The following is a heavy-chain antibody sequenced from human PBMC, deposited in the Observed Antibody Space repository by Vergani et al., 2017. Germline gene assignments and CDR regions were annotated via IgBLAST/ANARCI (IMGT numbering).Heavy chain of an antibody. CDR2: INHSGST. CDR3: ARGNPNWFDP. J-gene: IGHJ5*02. CDR1: GGSFSGYY. V-gene: IGHV4-34*01. Sequence: QVQLQQWGAGLLKPSETLSLTCAVYGGSFSGYYWSWIRQPPGKGLEWIGEINHSGSTNYNPSLKSRVTISVDTSKNQFSLKLSPVTAADTAVYYCARGNPNWFDPWGQGTLVTVSS.